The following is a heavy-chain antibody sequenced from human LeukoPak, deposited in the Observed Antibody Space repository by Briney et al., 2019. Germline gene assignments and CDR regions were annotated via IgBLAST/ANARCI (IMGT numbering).Heavy chain of an antibody. Sequence: SVKVSCKASGGTFSSYAISWVRQAPGQGLEWTGGIIPIFGTADYAQKFQGRVTITADKSTSTAYMELSSLRSEDTAVYYCFVGSTQYCSSTSCRRGSIDYWGQGTLVTVSS. D-gene: IGHD2-2*01. V-gene: IGHV1-69*06. CDR3: FVGSTQYCSSTSCRRGSIDY. J-gene: IGHJ4*02. CDR1: GGTFSSYA. CDR2: IIPIFGTA.